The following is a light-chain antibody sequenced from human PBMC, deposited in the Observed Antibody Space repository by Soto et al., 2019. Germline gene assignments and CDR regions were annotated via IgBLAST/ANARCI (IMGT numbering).Light chain of an antibody. CDR3: QQCNSFWS. V-gene: IGKV1-5*01. CDR2: DVS. J-gene: IGKJ1*01. CDR1: QTISNW. Sequence: DIQMTQSPSTLSASVGDRVTITCRASQTISNWLAWYQQKPGKAPKLLIYDVSSLESGVPSRFSGSGSGTEFTLTISSLQPDDSATYYCQQCNSFWSFGQGTKVDI.